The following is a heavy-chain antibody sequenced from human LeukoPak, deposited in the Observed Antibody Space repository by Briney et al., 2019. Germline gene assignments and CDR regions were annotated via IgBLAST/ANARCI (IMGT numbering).Heavy chain of an antibody. CDR1: GFTFSDYD. CDR3: GKEEFGELVIGY. V-gene: IGHV3-23*01. J-gene: IGHJ4*02. CDR2: ISDSGSKT. Sequence: GASLRLSCAASGFTFSDYDMTWVRQAPGKGLEWVSGISDSGSKTYYADSVQGRFTIPRDNSKNSLFLQMNSLRAEDTAVYYCGKEEFGELVIGYWGQGILVTVTS. D-gene: IGHD3-10*01.